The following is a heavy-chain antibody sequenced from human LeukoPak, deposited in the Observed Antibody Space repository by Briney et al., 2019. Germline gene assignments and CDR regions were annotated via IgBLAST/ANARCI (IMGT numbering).Heavy chain of an antibody. CDR1: GGSISSTSYY. CDR3: ARDRDEGFDL. J-gene: IGHJ2*01. Sequence: SETLSLTCTVSGGSISSTSYYWGWIRQPPGKGLVWIGSIYYSGSTYYNPTLKSRPTISVDTSKNQISLSLSSVTAADTAVYYCARDRDEGFDLWGRGTLVTVSS. V-gene: IGHV4-39*07. CDR2: IYYSGST.